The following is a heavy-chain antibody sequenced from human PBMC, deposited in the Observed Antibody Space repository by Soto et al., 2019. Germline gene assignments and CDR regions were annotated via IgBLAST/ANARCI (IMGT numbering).Heavy chain of an antibody. J-gene: IGHJ4*02. D-gene: IGHD4-17*01. CDR2: INHSGST. CDR3: ARGRVTYGDYDFRMMTTDFDY. Sequence: PSETLSLTCAVYGGSFSGYYWSWIRQPPGKGLEWFGEINHSGSTNYNPSLKSRVTISVDTSKNQFSLKLSSVTAADTAVYYCARGRVTYGDYDFRMMTTDFDYWGQGNLVTVSS. V-gene: IGHV4-34*01. CDR1: GGSFSGYY.